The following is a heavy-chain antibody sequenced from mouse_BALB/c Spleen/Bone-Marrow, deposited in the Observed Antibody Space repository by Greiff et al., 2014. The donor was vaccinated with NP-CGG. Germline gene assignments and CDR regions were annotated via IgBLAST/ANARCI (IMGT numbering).Heavy chain of an antibody. J-gene: IGHJ3*01. CDR1: GYTFTSYW. CDR2: IPPGSGTT. Sequence: DLVKPGASVKLSCKASGYTFTSYWINWIKQRPGQGLEWIGRIPPGSGTTYYNEMFKGKATLTVDTSSTTAYIQLSSLSSEDSAVYFCARGSYYYGSSSPWLAYWGQGTLVTVPA. D-gene: IGHD1-1*01. CDR3: ARGSYYYGSSSPWLAY. V-gene: IGHV1S41*01.